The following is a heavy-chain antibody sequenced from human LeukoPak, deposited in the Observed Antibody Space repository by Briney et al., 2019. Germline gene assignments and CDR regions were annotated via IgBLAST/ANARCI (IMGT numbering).Heavy chain of an antibody. CDR3: ATVIKFWPLLYFQH. Sequence: ASVKVSCKVSGYTLTELSMNWVRQAPGKGLEWMGGFDPEDGETIYAQKFQGRVTMTEDTSTDTAYMELSSLRSEDTAVYYCATVIKFWPLLYFQHWGQGTLVTVSS. CDR2: FDPEDGET. V-gene: IGHV1-24*01. J-gene: IGHJ1*01. CDR1: GYTLTELS. D-gene: IGHD3-16*02.